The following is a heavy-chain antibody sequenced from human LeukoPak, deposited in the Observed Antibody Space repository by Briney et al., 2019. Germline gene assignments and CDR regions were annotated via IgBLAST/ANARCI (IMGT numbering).Heavy chain of an antibody. CDR3: ARGLIGFLEWLLGYMDV. CDR2: IYYSGST. D-gene: IGHD3-3*01. CDR1: GGSISSDGYY. V-gene: IGHV4-31*03. Sequence: SETLSLTCTVSGGSISSDGYYWSRIRQHPGKGLEWIGYIYYSGSTYYNPSLKSRVTISVDTSKNQFSLKLSSVTAADTAVYYCARGLIGFLEWLLGYMDVWGKGTTVTVSS. J-gene: IGHJ6*03.